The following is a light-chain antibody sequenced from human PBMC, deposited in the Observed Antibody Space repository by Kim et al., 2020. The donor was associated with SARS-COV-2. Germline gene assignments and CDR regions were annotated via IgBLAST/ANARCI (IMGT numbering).Light chain of an antibody. CDR1: TLGDKY. V-gene: IGLV3-1*01. CDR3: QAWDSSTLV. J-gene: IGLJ1*01. CDR2: QDS. Sequence: SGSPGQTASITCSGETLGDKYACWYQQKPGQSPVLVIYQDSKRPSGIPERFSGSNSGNTATLTISGTQAMDEADYYCQAWDSSTLVFGTGTKVTVL.